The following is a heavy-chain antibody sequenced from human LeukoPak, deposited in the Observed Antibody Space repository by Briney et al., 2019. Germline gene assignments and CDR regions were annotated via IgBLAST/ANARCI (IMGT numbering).Heavy chain of an antibody. J-gene: IGHJ4*02. CDR3: AWDGYYDSSGYYYVFFGNY. CDR1: GYNFTGYY. CDR2: ISAYNGNT. V-gene: IGHV1-18*04. D-gene: IGHD3-22*01. Sequence: GASVKVSCKASGYNFTGYYLHWVRQAPGQGLEWMGWISAYNGNTNYAQKLQGRVTMTTDTSTSTAYMELRSLRSDDTAVYYCAWDGYYDSSGYYYVFFGNYWGQGTLVTVSS.